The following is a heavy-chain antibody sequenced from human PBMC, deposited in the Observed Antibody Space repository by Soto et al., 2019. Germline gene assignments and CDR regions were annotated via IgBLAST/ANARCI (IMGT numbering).Heavy chain of an antibody. J-gene: IGHJ6*02. CDR3: ARDFAQGGNSRQDSAYYYYYGMDV. V-gene: IGHV1-69*13. CDR2: IIPIFGTA. D-gene: IGHD2-21*02. CDR1: GGTFSSYA. Sequence: SVKVSCKASGGTFSSYAISWVRQAPGQGLEWMGGIIPIFGTANYAQKFQGRVTITADESTSTAYMELGSLRSEDTAVYYCARDFAQGGNSRQDSAYYYYYGMDVWGQGTTATVSS.